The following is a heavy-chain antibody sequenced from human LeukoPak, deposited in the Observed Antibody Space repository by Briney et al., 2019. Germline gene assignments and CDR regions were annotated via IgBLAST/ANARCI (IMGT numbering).Heavy chain of an antibody. Sequence: PSETLSLTCTVSGGSISGYYWSWIRQPPGKGLEWIGYIYYSGSTNYNPSLKSRVTISVDTSKNQFSLSLSSVRAAGIAVYYCARVSWSASGSRPFDYWGQGTLVTVSS. CDR2: IYYSGST. V-gene: IGHV4-59*01. CDR1: GGSISGYY. CDR3: ARVSWSASGSRPFDY. D-gene: IGHD6-13*01. J-gene: IGHJ4*02.